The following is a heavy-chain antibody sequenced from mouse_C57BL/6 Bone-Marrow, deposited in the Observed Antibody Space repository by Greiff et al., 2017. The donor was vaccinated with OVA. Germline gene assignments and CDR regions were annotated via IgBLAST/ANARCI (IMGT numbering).Heavy chain of an antibody. CDR3: ASLLYAMDY. CDR1: GFSLTSYG. V-gene: IGHV2-2*01. Sequence: VMLVESGPGLVQPSQSLSITCTVSGFSLTSYGVHWVRQSPGKGLEWLGVIWSGGSTDYNAAFISRLSISKDNSKSQVFFKMNSLQADDTAIYYCASLLYAMDYWGQGTSVTVSS. J-gene: IGHJ4*01. CDR2: IWSGGST.